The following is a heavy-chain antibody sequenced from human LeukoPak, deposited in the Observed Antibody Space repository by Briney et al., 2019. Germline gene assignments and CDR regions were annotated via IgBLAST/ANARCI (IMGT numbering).Heavy chain of an antibody. Sequence: GGSLRLSCAASGFTFSSYAMSWVRQAPGKGLEWVSAISGSGGSTYYADSVKGRFTISRDNSKNTLYLQMNSLRAEDTAVYYCGRARYSTSSGIDYWGQGTLVTVSS. CDR1: GFTFSSYA. J-gene: IGHJ4*02. V-gene: IGHV3-23*01. CDR3: GRARYSTSSGIDY. D-gene: IGHD6-6*01. CDR2: ISGSGGST.